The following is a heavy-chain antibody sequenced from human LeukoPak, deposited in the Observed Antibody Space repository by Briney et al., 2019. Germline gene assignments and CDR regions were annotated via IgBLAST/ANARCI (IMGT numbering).Heavy chain of an antibody. CDR1: GYTFTSYG. J-gene: IGHJ4*02. D-gene: IGHD2-2*01. V-gene: IGHV1-18*01. Sequence: GASVKVSCKASGYTFTSYGISWVRQAPGQGLEWMGWISAYKGNTNYAQKLQGRVTMTTDTSTSTAYMELRSLRSDDTAVYYCARDAADIVVVPALQHYYFDYWGQGTLVTVSS. CDR3: ARDAADIVVVPALQHYYFDY. CDR2: ISAYKGNT.